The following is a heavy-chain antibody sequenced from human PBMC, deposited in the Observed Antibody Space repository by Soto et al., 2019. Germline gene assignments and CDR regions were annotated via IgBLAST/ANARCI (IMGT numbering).Heavy chain of an antibody. J-gene: IGHJ4*02. D-gene: IGHD3-10*01. CDR2: IWYDGSNK. Sequence: QTGGSLRLSCAASGFTFSSYGMHWVRQAPGKGLEWVAVIWYDGSNKYYADSVKGRFTISRDNSKNTLYLQMNSLRAEDTAVYYCARDLPISMVRGVMDYWGQGTLVTVSS. CDR1: GFTFSSYG. CDR3: ARDLPISMVRGVMDY. V-gene: IGHV3-33*01.